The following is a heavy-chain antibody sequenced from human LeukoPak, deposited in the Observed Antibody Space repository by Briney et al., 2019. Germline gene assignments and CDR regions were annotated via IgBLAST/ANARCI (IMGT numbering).Heavy chain of an antibody. CDR3: ARRGKFRGLLPLKSDAFDI. CDR1: GGSISSSSYY. V-gene: IGHV4-39*01. Sequence: SETLSLTCTVSGGSISSSSYYWGWIRQPPGKGLEWIGSIYYSGSTYYNPSLKSRVTISVDTSKNQFSLKLSSVTAADTAVYYCARRGKFRGLLPLKSDAFDIWGQGTMVTVSS. J-gene: IGHJ3*02. D-gene: IGHD3-22*01. CDR2: IYYSGST.